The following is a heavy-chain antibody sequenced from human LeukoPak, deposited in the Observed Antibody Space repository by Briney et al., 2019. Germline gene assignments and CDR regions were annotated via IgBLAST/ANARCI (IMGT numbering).Heavy chain of an antibody. V-gene: IGHV3-30*01. D-gene: IGHD6-6*01. CDR3: ARGPRSSSSHYYYYYMDV. J-gene: IGHJ6*03. Sequence: AGSLRLSCAASGFTFSSYAMHWVRQAPGKGLEWVAVISYDGSNKYYADSVKGRFTISRDNSKNTLYLQMNSLRAEDTAVYYCARGPRSSSSHYYYYYMDVWGKGTTVTVSS. CDR2: ISYDGSNK. CDR1: GFTFSSYA.